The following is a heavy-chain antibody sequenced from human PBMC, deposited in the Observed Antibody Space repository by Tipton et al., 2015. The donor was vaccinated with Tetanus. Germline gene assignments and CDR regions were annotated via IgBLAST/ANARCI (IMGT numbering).Heavy chain of an antibody. Sequence: LRLSCTVSGGSVRSGDYSWNWIRQPPGKGLEWLAYVSYSGRTNSNYPLKSRITISQDTSKNQFSLKLTSVTAADTAVYYCASDPALMGNFDYWGQGTLVTVSS. CDR1: GGSVRSGDYS. D-gene: IGHD2-2*01. CDR2: VSYSGRT. J-gene: IGHJ4*02. CDR3: ASDPALMGNFDY. V-gene: IGHV4-61*08.